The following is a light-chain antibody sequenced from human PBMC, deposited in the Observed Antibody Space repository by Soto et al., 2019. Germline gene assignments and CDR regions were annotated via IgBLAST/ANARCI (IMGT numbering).Light chain of an antibody. Sequence: DIKMTQSPSTLSASVGDRVTITCRASQSINRWLAWYQQKPGKAPNLLIYEASSLDSGVPSRFSGSGSGAEFTLTISSLQPDDFAPYYCQQYESYPLTFGGGTRVEIK. CDR1: QSINRW. J-gene: IGKJ4*01. V-gene: IGKV1-5*03. CDR3: QQYESYPLT. CDR2: EAS.